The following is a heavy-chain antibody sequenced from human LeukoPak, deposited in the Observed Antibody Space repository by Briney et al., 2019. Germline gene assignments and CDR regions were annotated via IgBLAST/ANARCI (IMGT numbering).Heavy chain of an antibody. J-gene: IGHJ6*03. V-gene: IGHV3-43D*03. CDR2: ITWDGATS. Sequence: PGGSLRLSCAASGFTFDDYAMHWVRHAPGKGLEWVSLITWDGATSDYADSVKGRFTISRDNAKNSLYLQMNSLRAEDTAVYYCARAGRKSRGVDLVRKKETGYYYYMDVWGKGTTVTVSS. D-gene: IGHD3-10*02. CDR1: GFTFDDYA. CDR3: ARAGRKSRGVDLVRKKETGYYYYMDV.